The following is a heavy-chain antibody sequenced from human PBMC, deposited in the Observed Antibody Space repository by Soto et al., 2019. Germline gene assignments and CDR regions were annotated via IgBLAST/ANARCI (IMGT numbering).Heavy chain of an antibody. J-gene: IGHJ4*02. CDR2: INHSGST. D-gene: IGHD2-8*02. CDR1: GGSFSGYY. Sequence: QVQLQQWGAGLLKPSETLSLTCAVYGGSFSGYYWTWIRQPPGTGLEWIGEINHSGSTNYNPSLKIRVTISVDTSKNQFSLKLTSVTAADTAVYYWARDKITGRFDYWGQGTRVTVSS. V-gene: IGHV4-34*01. CDR3: ARDKITGRFDY.